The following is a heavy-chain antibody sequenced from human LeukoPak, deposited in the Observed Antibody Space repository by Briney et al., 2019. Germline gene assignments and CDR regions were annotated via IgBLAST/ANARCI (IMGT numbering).Heavy chain of an antibody. J-gene: IGHJ4*02. D-gene: IGHD2-15*01. CDR3: ARGDRDSFMSSFEY. V-gene: IGHV3-64*01. Sequence: PGGSLRLSCAASGFIFSSYAMHWVRQAPGKGLEYVSVIRGNGGSTYYANSVKGRFTISRDNSKNTLYLQMGSLRAEDMAVYYCARGDRDSFMSSFEYWGQGTLVTVSS. CDR2: IRGNGGST. CDR1: GFIFSSYA.